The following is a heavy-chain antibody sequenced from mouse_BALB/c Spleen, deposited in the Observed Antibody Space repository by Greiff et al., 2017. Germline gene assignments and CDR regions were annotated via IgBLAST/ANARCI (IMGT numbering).Heavy chain of an antibody. J-gene: IGHJ4*01. CDR3: ARGGNGYAMDY. D-gene: IGHD2-1*01. Sequence: QVQLQQPGAELVKPGASVKLSCKASGYTFTSYWMHWVKQRPGQGLEWIGEINPSNGRTNYNEKFKSKATLTVDKSSSTAYMQLSSLTSEDSAVYYCARGGNGYAMDYWGQGTSVTVSS. CDR2: INPSNGRT. CDR1: GYTFTSYW. V-gene: IGHV1S81*02.